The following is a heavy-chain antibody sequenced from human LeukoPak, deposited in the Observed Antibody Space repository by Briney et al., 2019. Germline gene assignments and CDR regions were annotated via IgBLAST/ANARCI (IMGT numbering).Heavy chain of an antibody. V-gene: IGHV1-69*06. CDR2: IIPIFGTA. Sequence: SVKVSCKASGYTFTGYYMHWVRQAPGQGLEWMGGIIPIFGTANYAQKFQGRVTISADKSTSTAYMELSSLRSEDTAVYYCARYYDSSGYYYPLDAFDIWGQGTMVTVSS. D-gene: IGHD3-22*01. CDR1: GYTFTGYY. CDR3: ARYYDSSGYYYPLDAFDI. J-gene: IGHJ3*02.